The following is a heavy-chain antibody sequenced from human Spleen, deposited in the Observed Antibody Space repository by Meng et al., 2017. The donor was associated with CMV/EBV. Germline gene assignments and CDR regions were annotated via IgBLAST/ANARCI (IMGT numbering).Heavy chain of an antibody. J-gene: IGHJ5*02. V-gene: IGHV4-39*07. CDR1: DSISSSNYY. Sequence: DSISSSNYYWGWIRQPPGKGLEWIGNIYYSGNTYYNPSLESRVTISKDRSKNQFSLNVPSVTAADTAVYYCVVGYCTSTICHGWFDPWGQGALVTVSS. D-gene: IGHD2-2*01. CDR3: VVGYCTSTICHGWFDP. CDR2: IYYSGNT.